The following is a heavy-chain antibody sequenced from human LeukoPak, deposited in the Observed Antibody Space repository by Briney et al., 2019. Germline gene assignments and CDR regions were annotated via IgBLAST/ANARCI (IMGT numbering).Heavy chain of an antibody. Sequence: GGSLRLSCAASGFTFSSYGMSWVRQAPGKGLEWVSAISGSGGSTYYADSVKGRFTISRDNSKNTLYLQMNSLRAEDAAVYYCATYRQVLLPFESWGQGTLVTVSS. CDR2: ISGSGGST. D-gene: IGHD2-8*02. V-gene: IGHV3-23*01. J-gene: IGHJ4*02. CDR3: ATYRQVLLPFES. CDR1: GFTFSSYG.